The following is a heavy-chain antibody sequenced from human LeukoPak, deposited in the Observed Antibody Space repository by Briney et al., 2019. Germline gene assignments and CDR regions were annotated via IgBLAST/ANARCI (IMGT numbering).Heavy chain of an antibody. CDR1: GYTFTSYG. CDR3: ARERGGYYDSSGYCDY. V-gene: IGHV1-18*01. Sequence: ASVKVSCKASGYTFTSYGISWVRQAPGQGLEWMGWISAYNGNTKYAQRVQGRVTMTTDTSTSTAYMELRSLRSDDTAVYYCARERGGYYDSSGYCDYWGQGTQVTVSS. D-gene: IGHD3-22*01. CDR2: ISAYNGNT. J-gene: IGHJ4*02.